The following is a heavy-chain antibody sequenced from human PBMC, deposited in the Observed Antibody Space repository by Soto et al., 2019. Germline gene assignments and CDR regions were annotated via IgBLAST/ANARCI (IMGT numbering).Heavy chain of an antibody. CDR2: INPNRGGT. V-gene: IGHV1-2*02. CDR3: SRVRTVATYNWVDP. Sequence: GASVKVSCKASGYTLTDFYMQWVRQAPRQGLEWMGWINPNRGGTTYAKKFWGRVTMSRDTSVNTAYVEVTRLRFDDTAVYYCSRVRTVATYNWVDPWGQGTLVTVSS. D-gene: IGHD1-1*01. CDR1: GYTLTDFY. J-gene: IGHJ5*02.